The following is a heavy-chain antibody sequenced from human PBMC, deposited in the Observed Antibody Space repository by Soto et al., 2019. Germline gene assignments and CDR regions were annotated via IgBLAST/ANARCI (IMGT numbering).Heavy chain of an antibody. CDR2: FFYSGSI. J-gene: IGHJ4*02. D-gene: IGHD3-10*01. CDR3: ARLPYYGSESYYLPIYFDY. V-gene: IGHV4-39*01. Sequence: PSETLSLTCSVSGGSISSDDHYWGWIRQPPGKGLEWIASFFYSGSIRYNTSLKSRVTISVDTSQNQFFLKLSSVTAADTAVFYCARLPYYGSESYYLPIYFDYWGQGTLVTVSS. CDR1: GGSISSDDHY.